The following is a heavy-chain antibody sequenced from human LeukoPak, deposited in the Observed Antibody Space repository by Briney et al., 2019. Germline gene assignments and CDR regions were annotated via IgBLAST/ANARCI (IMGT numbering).Heavy chain of an antibody. CDR3: AREGVAGTGLDY. CDR2: INPSGGT. V-gene: IGHV1-46*01. CDR1: GYTFTDYN. D-gene: IGHD6-13*01. J-gene: IGHJ4*02. Sequence: ASVTVSCKASGYTFTDYNMHWVRQAPGQGLEWMGIINPSGGTSYAQKLQGRITMTRDTSTSTVYMELSSLRSEDTAVYYCAREGVAGTGLDYWGQGTLVTVSS.